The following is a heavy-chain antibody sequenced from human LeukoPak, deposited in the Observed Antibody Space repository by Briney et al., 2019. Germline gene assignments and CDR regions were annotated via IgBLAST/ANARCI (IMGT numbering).Heavy chain of an antibody. CDR3: ARVEDFLTGSYYYYGMDV. V-gene: IGHV3-11*01. J-gene: IGHJ6*02. CDR2: ISSSGSTI. CDR1: GFVFGHSW. D-gene: IGHD3-9*01. Sequence: GGSLRLSCEASGFVFGHSWMSWVRQAPGKGLEWVSYISSSGSTIYYADSVKGRFTISRDNAKNSLYLQMNSLRAEDTAVYYCARVEDFLTGSYYYYGMDVWGQGTTVTVSS.